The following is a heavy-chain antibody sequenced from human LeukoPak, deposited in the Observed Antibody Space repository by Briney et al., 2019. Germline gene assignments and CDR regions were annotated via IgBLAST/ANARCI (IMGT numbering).Heavy chain of an antibody. D-gene: IGHD6-19*01. J-gene: IGHJ4*02. Sequence: ASVNVSCKASDYTFTRYGISWVRQAPGQGLEWMGWITGDNGSARYAQKLQGRVTMTTDASTSTAYMELRSLRSDDTAVYYCARVGGIAVADAFDYWGQGTLVTVSS. CDR2: ITGDNGSA. V-gene: IGHV1-18*01. CDR1: DYTFTRYG. CDR3: ARVGGIAVADAFDY.